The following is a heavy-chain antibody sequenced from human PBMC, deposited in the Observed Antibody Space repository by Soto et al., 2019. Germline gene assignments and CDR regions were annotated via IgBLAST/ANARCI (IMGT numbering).Heavy chain of an antibody. D-gene: IGHD4-4*01. CDR2: IYPGDSDT. CDR3: ATVTTSRDYYYGMDV. V-gene: IGHV5-51*01. Sequence: PGESLKISCKGSGYSFTSYWIGWVRQMPGKGLERMGIIYPGDSDTRYSPSFQGQVTISADKSISTAYLQWSSLKASDTAMYYCATVTTSRDYYYGMDVWGQGTTVTVSS. J-gene: IGHJ6*02. CDR1: GYSFTSYW.